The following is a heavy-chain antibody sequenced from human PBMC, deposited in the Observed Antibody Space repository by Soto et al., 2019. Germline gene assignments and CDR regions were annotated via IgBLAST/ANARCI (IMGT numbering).Heavy chain of an antibody. CDR2: ISGSGGST. D-gene: IGHD4-17*01. CDR1: GFTFSSYA. Sequence: EVQLLESGGGLVQPGGSLRLSCAASGFTFSSYAMSWVRQAPGKGLEWVSAISGSGGSTYYADSVKGRFTISRDNSNNTLYLQTNSLRAEDTVLYYCAQFAKVNPELDAFAIWGQGTTVTVSS. V-gene: IGHV3-23*01. CDR3: AQFAKVNPELDAFAI. J-gene: IGHJ3*02.